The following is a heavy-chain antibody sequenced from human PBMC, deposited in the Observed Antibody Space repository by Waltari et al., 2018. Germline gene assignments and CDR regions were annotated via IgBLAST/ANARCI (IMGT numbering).Heavy chain of an antibody. Sequence: EVQLVESGGGLVQPGRSLRLSCAASGFTFDDYAMHWVRQAPGKGLEWVSGISGNSGSIGDADSVKGRFTISRDNAKNSLYLQMNSLRAEDTALYYCAKDKGGSRHYYYYGMDVWGQGTTVTVSS. CDR1: GFTFDDYA. CDR3: AKDKGGSRHYYYYGMDV. V-gene: IGHV3-9*01. CDR2: ISGNSGSI. J-gene: IGHJ6*02. D-gene: IGHD3-16*01.